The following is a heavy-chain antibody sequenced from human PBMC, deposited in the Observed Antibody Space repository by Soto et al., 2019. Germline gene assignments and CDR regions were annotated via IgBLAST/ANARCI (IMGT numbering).Heavy chain of an antibody. J-gene: IGHJ5*02. CDR1: GYTFTGYY. D-gene: IGHD2-2*01. Sequence: ASLKVSCKASGYTFTGYYVHWVRQAPGQGLEWMGWINPNSGGTNSAQNFQGRVTMTGDTSISTAYMELSSLRSDDTAVYYCARAQSIIVVPAAHKNWFDPWGQGTLVTVSS. V-gene: IGHV1-2*02. CDR2: INPNSGGT. CDR3: ARAQSIIVVPAAHKNWFDP.